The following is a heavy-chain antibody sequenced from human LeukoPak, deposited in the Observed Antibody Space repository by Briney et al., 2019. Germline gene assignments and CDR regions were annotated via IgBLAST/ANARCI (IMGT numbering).Heavy chain of an antibody. D-gene: IGHD4-17*01. CDR2: ISYDGSNK. CDR1: GFTFSSYA. J-gene: IGHJ4*02. V-gene: IGHV3-30-3*01. Sequence: GGSLRLSCAASGFTFSSYAMHWVRQAPGKGLEWVAVISYDGSNKYYADSVKGRLTISRDNSKNTLYLQMNSLRAEDTAVYYCARYRSVTTGKRFFDYWGQGTLVTVSS. CDR3: ARYRSVTTGKRFFDY.